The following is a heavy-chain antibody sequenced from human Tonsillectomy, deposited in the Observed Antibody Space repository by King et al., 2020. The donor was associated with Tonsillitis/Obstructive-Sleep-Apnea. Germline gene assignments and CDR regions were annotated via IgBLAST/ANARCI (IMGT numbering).Heavy chain of an antibody. CDR3: ARDQDYGSGSYFHYYYYMDV. Sequence: EVQLVESGGGLIQPGGSLRLSCAASGFTVSSNYMSWVRQAPGKGLEWVSVIYSGGSTYYADSVKGRFTISRDNSKNPLYLQMNSLRAEDTAVYYCARDQDYGSGSYFHYYYYMDVWGKGTTVTVSS. CDR1: GFTVSSNY. D-gene: IGHD3-10*01. V-gene: IGHV3-53*01. J-gene: IGHJ6*03. CDR2: IYSGGST.